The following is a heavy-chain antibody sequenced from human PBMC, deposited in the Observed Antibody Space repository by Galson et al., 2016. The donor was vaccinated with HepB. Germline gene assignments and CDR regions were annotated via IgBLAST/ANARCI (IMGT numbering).Heavy chain of an antibody. J-gene: IGHJ4*02. V-gene: IGHV1-2*02. D-gene: IGHD3-10*01. CDR3: ARDLRSKNY. CDR1: GYTFTDNY. CDR2: IHPNSGDT. Sequence: SVKVSCKASGYTFTDNYIHWARQAPGQGLEYMGCIHPNSGDTVYAQKFQGRVTVTRDTSISTAYMELISLISDDTAVCYCARDLRSKNYWGQGTLVTVSS.